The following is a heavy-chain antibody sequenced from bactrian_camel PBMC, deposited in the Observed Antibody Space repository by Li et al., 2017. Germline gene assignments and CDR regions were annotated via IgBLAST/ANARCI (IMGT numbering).Heavy chain of an antibody. CDR3: AADTGIPLRHGGRFCGLSLAYKY. D-gene: IGHD6*01. CDR2: IFRGARRGDT. V-gene: IGHV3S6*01. CDR1: APTYDSNC. Sequence: VQLVESGGGLVQPGGSLRLSCSPDAPTYDSNCMAWFRQDPGKEREGVASIFRGARRGDTFYADSVKGRFTISLDDAQRTTYLQMTALNPEDTAMYYCAADTGIPLRHGGRFCGLSLAYKYWGQGTQVTVS. J-gene: IGHJ4*01.